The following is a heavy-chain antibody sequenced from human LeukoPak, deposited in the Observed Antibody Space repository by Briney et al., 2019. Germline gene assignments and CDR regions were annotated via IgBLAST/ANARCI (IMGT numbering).Heavy chain of an antibody. D-gene: IGHD5-18*01. CDR2: INHSEST. J-gene: IGHJ4*02. V-gene: IGHV4-34*01. CDR1: GGSFSGYY. CDR3: ARGGYSYGYGISSFYY. Sequence: SETLSLTCAVYGGSFSGYYWSWIRQPPGKGLEWMGEINHSESTNYNPSLKSRVTISLGTSKNQFSLKLSSLTAADTGVYYCARGGYSYGYGISSFYYWGQGTLVTVS.